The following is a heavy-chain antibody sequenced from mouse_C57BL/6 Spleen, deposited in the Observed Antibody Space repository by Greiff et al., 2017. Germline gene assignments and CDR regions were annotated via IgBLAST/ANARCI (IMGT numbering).Heavy chain of an antibody. CDR3: ARSGITTVVAYYFDY. Sequence: VQLQQPGTELVKPGASVKLSCKASGYTFTSNWMHWVKQRPGQGLEWIGNINPSNGGTNYNEKFKSKATLTVDKSSSTAYMQLSSLTSEDSAVYYCARSGITTVVAYYFDYWGQGTTLTVSS. D-gene: IGHD1-1*01. J-gene: IGHJ2*01. CDR1: GYTFTSNW. CDR2: INPSNGGT. V-gene: IGHV1-53*01.